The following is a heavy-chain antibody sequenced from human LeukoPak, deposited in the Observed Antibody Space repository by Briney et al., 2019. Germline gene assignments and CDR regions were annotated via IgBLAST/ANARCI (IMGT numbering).Heavy chain of an antibody. J-gene: IGHJ4*02. CDR1: GFTFSSYE. V-gene: IGHV3-48*03. CDR2: ISSSGSTI. Sequence: GGSLRLSCAASGFTFSSYEMNWVRQAPGKGPEWVSYISSSGSTIYYADSVKGRFTISRDNAKNSLYLQMNSLRAEDTAVYYCARDSHEKNSGSHLILCYWGQGTLVTVSS. CDR3: ARDSHEKNSGSHLILCY. D-gene: IGHD1-26*01.